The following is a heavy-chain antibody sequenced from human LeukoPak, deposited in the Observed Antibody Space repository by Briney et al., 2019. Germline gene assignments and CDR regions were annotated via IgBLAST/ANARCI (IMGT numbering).Heavy chain of an antibody. D-gene: IGHD5-12*01. Sequence: AGSLRLSCAASGFTFSSYSVNWVRQAPGKGLEWVASISSRSSYIYYTDSVKGRFTISRDNGKNSLHLQMNSLRAEDPALYYCARGSTGGYRAYDAPRKYFDYWGQGTLVTVSS. J-gene: IGHJ4*02. CDR3: ARGSTGGYRAYDAPRKYFDY. V-gene: IGHV3-21*01. CDR1: GFTFSSYS. CDR2: ISSRSSYI.